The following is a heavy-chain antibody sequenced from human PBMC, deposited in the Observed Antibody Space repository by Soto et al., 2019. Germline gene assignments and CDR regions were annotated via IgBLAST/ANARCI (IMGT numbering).Heavy chain of an antibody. CDR3: ARDYRDGYFDY. V-gene: IGHV3-30-3*01. Sequence: GGSLRLSCAASGFTFSSYAMHWVRQAPGKGPEWVAVISYDGSNKYYADSVKGRFTISRDNSKNTLYLQMNSLRAEDTAAYYCARDYRDGYFDYWGQGTLVTVSS. CDR1: GFTFSSYA. CDR2: ISYDGSNK. J-gene: IGHJ4*02.